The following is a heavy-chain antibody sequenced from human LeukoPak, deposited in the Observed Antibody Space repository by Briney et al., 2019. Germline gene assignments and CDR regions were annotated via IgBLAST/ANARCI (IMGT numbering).Heavy chain of an antibody. V-gene: IGHV1-18*01. J-gene: IGHJ4*02. CDR1: GYTFTSYG. D-gene: IGHD5-24*01. CDR2: ISAYNGNT. CDR3: ARVIRPRDGYNPYLDY. Sequence: ASVKVSCKASGYTFTSYGISWVRQAPGQGLEWMGWISAYNGNTNYAQKLQGRVTMTTDTSTSTAYMELRSLRSDDTAVYYCARVIRPRDGYNPYLDYWGQGTLVTVSS.